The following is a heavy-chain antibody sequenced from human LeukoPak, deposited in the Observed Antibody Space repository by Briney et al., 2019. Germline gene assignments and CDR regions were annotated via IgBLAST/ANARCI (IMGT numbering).Heavy chain of an antibody. V-gene: IGHV4-59*01. Sequence: SETLSLTCSVSGGSISIYYWTWIRQIPGKGLEWIGYIYYTGTTNYNPLFESRATISVDTSKNQFSLKLTSVTAADTAVYFCARVTGYRIEDYFDYWGQGTLVTVSS. CDR3: ARVTGYRIEDYFDY. CDR1: GGSISIYY. J-gene: IGHJ4*02. CDR2: IYYTGTT. D-gene: IGHD6-13*01.